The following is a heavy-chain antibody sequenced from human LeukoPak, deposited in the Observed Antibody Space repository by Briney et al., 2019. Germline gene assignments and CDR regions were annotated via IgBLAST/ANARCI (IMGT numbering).Heavy chain of an antibody. CDR1: GGSVSSDSYF. CDR3: ARGSPLDWYFDL. J-gene: IGHJ2*01. CDR2: IYYSGST. V-gene: IGHV4-61*01. Sequence: SETLSLTCTVSGGSVSSDSYFWTWIRQPPGKGLEWIGYIYYSGSTNYNPSLKSRVTISVDTSGNQFSLKLTSLTAADTAVYYCARGSPLDWYFDLWGRGTLVTVSS.